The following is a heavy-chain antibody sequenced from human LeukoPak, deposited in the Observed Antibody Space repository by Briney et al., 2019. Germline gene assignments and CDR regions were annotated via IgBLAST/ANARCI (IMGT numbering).Heavy chain of an antibody. V-gene: IGHV4-59*08. CDR2: IYYSGST. D-gene: IGHD3-9*01. J-gene: IGHJ5*02. CDR1: GGSISSYY. CDR3: ARHNVLRYFVRPSLPIWFDP. Sequence: PSETLSLTCTVSGGSISSYYWSWIRQPPGKGLEWIGYIYYSGSTNYNPSLKSRVTISVDTSKNQFSLKLSSVTAADTAVYYCARHNVLRYFVRPSLPIWFDPWGQGTLVIVSS.